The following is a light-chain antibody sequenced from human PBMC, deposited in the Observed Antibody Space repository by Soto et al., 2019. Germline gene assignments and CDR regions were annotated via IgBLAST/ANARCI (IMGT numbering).Light chain of an antibody. CDR3: QQYGSSPGT. CDR1: QSVRDRY. CDR2: DTS. V-gene: IGKV3-20*01. J-gene: IGKJ1*01. Sequence: EIVLTQSPGTLSLSPGERATLSCRASQSVRDRYLAWYQQKPGQAPSLLIYDTSTRATGIPDIFIGSGSGTDFALTISRVEPEDFAMYFCQQYGSSPGTFGQGTKVEIK.